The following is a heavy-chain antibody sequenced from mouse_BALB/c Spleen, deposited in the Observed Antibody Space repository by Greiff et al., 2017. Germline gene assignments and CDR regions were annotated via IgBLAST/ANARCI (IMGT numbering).Heavy chain of an antibody. V-gene: IGHV3-8*02. D-gene: IGHD1-2*01. Sequence: DVKLQESGPSLVKPSQTLSLTCSVTGDSITSGYWNWIRKFPGNKLEYMGYISYSGSTYYNPSLKSRISITRDTSKNQYYLQLNSVTTEDTATYYCARSITTAPYYAMDYWGQGTSVTVSS. CDR1: GDSITSGY. CDR3: ARSITTAPYYAMDY. J-gene: IGHJ4*01. CDR2: ISYSGST.